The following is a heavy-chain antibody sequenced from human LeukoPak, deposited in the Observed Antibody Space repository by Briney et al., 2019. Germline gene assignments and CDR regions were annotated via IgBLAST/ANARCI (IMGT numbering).Heavy chain of an antibody. D-gene: IGHD6-13*01. Sequence: SVKLSCKASGGTFSSYAISWVRQAPGQGLEWMGGIIPIFGTANYAQKFQGRVTITTDESTSTAYMELSSLRSEDTAVYYCASSKYSSSWYRPGFDYWGQGTLVTVSS. V-gene: IGHV1-69*05. CDR3: ASSKYSSSWYRPGFDY. J-gene: IGHJ4*02. CDR2: IIPIFGTA. CDR1: GGTFSSYA.